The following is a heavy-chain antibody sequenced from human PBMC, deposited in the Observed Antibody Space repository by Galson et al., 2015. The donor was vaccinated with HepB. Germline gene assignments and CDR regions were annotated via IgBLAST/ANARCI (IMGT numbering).Heavy chain of an antibody. Sequence: QSGAEVKKPGESLRISCKGSGYSFTSYWISWVRQMPGKGLEWMGRIDPSDSYTNYSPSFQGHVTISADKSISTAYLQWSSLKASDTAMYYCARHGGEQWLALEFPTYWGQGTLVTVSS. D-gene: IGHD6-19*01. CDR3: ARHGGEQWLALEFPTY. J-gene: IGHJ4*02. V-gene: IGHV5-10-1*01. CDR1: GYSFTSYW. CDR2: IDPSDSYT.